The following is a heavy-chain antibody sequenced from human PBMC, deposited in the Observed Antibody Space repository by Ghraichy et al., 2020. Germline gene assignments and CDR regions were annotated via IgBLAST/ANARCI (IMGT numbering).Heavy chain of an antibody. Sequence: SVKVSCKASGYTFTGSFIHWVRQAPGQGLEWMGGINPNSGGTNLAQKFQGRVTITRDTSISTAYMELSRLRSDDTAVYYCARDYCTGGSCYFDYWGQGTLVTVSS. V-gene: IGHV1-2*02. D-gene: IGHD2-15*01. CDR1: GYTFTGSF. J-gene: IGHJ4*02. CDR3: ARDYCTGGSCYFDY. CDR2: INPNSGGT.